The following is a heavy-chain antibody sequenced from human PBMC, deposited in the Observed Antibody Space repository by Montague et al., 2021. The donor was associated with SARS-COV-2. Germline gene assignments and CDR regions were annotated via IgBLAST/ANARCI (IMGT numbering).Heavy chain of an antibody. CDR2: TYYRSKWYN. J-gene: IGHJ4*02. D-gene: IGHD2-2*01. Sequence: SVISGDSVSSNIATWNWIRQSPSRGLEWLGRTYYRSKWYNDYAESVKSRITIDPDTYKHQFSLHLNSVTPEDTAVYYCARIPVGSRYYFDFWGQGTLVTVSS. CDR3: ARIPVGSRYYFDF. V-gene: IGHV6-1*01. CDR1: GDSVSSNIAT.